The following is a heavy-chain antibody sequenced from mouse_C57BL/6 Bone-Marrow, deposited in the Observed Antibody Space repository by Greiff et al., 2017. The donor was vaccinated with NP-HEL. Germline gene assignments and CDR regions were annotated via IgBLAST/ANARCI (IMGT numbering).Heavy chain of an antibody. D-gene: IGHD1-1*01. V-gene: IGHV1-81*01. CDR2: IYPRSGNT. CDR3: AKDYYMFAY. J-gene: IGHJ3*01. Sequence: QVQLQQSGAELARPGASVKLSCKASGYTFTSYGISWVKQRTGQGLEWIGEIYPRSGNTYYNEKFKGKATLTEDKSSSTAYMELRSLTSEDSAVYFCAKDYYMFAYWGQGTLVTVSA. CDR1: GYTFTSYG.